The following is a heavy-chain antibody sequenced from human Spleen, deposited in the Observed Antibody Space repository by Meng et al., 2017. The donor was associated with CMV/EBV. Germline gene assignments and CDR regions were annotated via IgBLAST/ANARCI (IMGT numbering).Heavy chain of an antibody. CDR1: GFTVSSNY. CDR2: IYSGGST. D-gene: IGHD2-2*01. Sequence: GGSLRLSCAASGFTVSSNYMSWVRQAPGKGLEWVSVIYSGGSTYYADSVKGRFTISRDNSQNTLYLQMNSLRAEDTAVYYCARGCSSTSCSNYYYYGMDVWGQGTTVTVSS. J-gene: IGHJ6*02. CDR3: ARGCSSTSCSNYYYYGMDV. V-gene: IGHV3-66*02.